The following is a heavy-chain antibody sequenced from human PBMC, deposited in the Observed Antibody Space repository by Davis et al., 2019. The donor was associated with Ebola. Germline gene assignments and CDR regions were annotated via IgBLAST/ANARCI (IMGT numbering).Heavy chain of an antibody. V-gene: IGHV3-15*07. CDR2: IKSKTDGGTI. J-gene: IGHJ4*02. Sequence: GESLKISCAASGFTFSSDWMNWFRQAPGKGLEGVGRIKSKTDGGTIDYAAPGKGRVTISRDDSKNTLYLQMNSLKTEDTAVYYCTTGAVGMLDSWGQGTLVTVSS. CDR3: TTGAVGMLDS. CDR1: GFTFSSDW.